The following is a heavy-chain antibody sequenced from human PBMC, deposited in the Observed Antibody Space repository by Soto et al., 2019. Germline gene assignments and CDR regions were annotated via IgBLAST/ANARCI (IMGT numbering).Heavy chain of an antibody. CDR2: ISGTSSYI. Sequence: GGSLRLSCAASGFTFRTYTMNWVRQAPGKGLEWVSCISGTSSYIYYADSVKGRFTISRDNSKNTLYLQMNSLRAEDTAVYYCARDTHTSSWYYFDSWGQGTLVTVSS. CDR3: ARDTHTSSWYYFDS. J-gene: IGHJ4*02. V-gene: IGHV3-21*04. CDR1: GFTFRTYT. D-gene: IGHD6-13*01.